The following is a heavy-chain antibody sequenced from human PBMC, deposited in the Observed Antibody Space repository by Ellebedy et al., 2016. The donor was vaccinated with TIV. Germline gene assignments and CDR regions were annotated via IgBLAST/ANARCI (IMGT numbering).Heavy chain of an antibody. V-gene: IGHV3-30*04. Sequence: GGSLRLXXAASGFTFSSYAMHWVRQAPGEGLEWVAAISSDGSNENYVDSVKGRFTISRDNSKNTLYLQMNTLRAEDTAVYYCARDRTYYDTRGYDWYFDLWGRGTLVTVSS. CDR3: ARDRTYYDTRGYDWYFDL. J-gene: IGHJ2*01. CDR2: ISSDGSNE. D-gene: IGHD3-22*01. CDR1: GFTFSSYA.